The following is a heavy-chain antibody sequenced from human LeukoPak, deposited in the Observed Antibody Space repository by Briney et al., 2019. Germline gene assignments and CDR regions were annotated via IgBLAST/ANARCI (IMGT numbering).Heavy chain of an antibody. CDR1: GLTVSTNY. J-gene: IGHJ4*02. Sequence: GGSLRLSCAASGLTVSTNYMTWVRQAPGKGLEWVSLIYSGGTSYYTDSVKGRFSISRDNSKNTQYLQMNSLRVEDTAVYYCARGSRHSSGRYYLDYWGQGTLVTVSS. V-gene: IGHV3-66*01. CDR3: ARGSRHSSGRYYLDY. CDR2: IYSGGTS. D-gene: IGHD6-19*01.